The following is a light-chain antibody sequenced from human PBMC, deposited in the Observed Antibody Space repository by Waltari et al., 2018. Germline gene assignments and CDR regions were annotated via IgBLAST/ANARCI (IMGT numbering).Light chain of an antibody. Sequence: DIVMTQSPDFLAVSLGERATINCNSSQSGLFSSNNKNSLAWYQQKPGHPPKLLIYWSSTRESGVPDRFTGSGSGTDFTLTISSLQAEDVAVYYCQQYYNAPQTFGQGTKVEIK. CDR3: QQYYNAPQT. CDR1: QSGLFSSNNKNS. V-gene: IGKV4-1*01. J-gene: IGKJ1*01. CDR2: WSS.